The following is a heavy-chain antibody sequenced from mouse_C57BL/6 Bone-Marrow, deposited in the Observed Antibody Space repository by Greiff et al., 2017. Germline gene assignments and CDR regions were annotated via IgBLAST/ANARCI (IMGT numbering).Heavy chain of an antibody. J-gene: IGHJ2*01. Sequence: EVQVVASGGGLVQPGGSLKLSCAALGIDFSRYWMSWVRRAPGKGLEWIGEINPDSSTINYAPSLKEKFIISRDNAKNTLYLQMSKVRSEDTAHYYCARPLVDGYYFYFDCWGQGTTLTVSS. V-gene: IGHV4-1*01. CDR1: GIDFSRYW. CDR3: ARPLVDGYYFYFDC. CDR2: INPDSSTI. D-gene: IGHD2-3*01.